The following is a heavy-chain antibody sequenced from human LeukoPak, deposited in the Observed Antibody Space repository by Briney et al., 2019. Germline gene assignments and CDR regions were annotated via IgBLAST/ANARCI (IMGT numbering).Heavy chain of an antibody. J-gene: IGHJ5*02. CDR2: ISGST. Sequence: PSETLSLTCTVSGAPISSHYWSWVRQPPGKGLKWIGYISGSTSYNPSLKSRVTISIDIPKNQFSMKLSSVTAADTAVYYCARDRWFDLWGQGTLVIVSS. V-gene: IGHV4-59*11. CDR3: ARDRWFDL. CDR1: GAPISSHY.